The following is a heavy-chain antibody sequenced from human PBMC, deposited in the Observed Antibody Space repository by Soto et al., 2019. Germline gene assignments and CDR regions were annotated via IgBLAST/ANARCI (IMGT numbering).Heavy chain of an antibody. D-gene: IGHD6-6*01. J-gene: IGHJ6*02. V-gene: IGHV1-69*13. CDR3: ARDQLRRSSSSYYYGMDV. Sequence: SVKVSCKASGYTFTSYAMHWVRQAPGKRLEWMGWIIPIFGTANYAQKFQGRVTITADESTSTAYMELSSLRSEDTAVYYCARDQLRRSSSSYYYGMDVWGQGTTVPVSS. CDR1: GYTFTSYA. CDR2: IIPIFGTA.